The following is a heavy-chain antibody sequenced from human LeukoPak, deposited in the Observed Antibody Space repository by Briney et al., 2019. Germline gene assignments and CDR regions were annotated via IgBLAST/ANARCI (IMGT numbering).Heavy chain of an antibody. D-gene: IGHD3-10*01. J-gene: IGHJ4*02. CDR2: IYSGDST. Sequence: GGSLTLSCAASGFTVSGDSMSWVRQAPGKGLEWVSLIYSGDSTYYADSVKGRFTISRDNSKNTLYLQMDSLRAEDTAMYYCATVSGGDYFDYWGQGTLVTVSS. CDR3: ATVSGGDYFDY. CDR1: GFTVSGDS. V-gene: IGHV3-53*01.